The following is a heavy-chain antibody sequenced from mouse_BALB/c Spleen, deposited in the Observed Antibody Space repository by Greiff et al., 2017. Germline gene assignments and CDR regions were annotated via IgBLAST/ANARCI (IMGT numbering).Heavy chain of an antibody. CDR3: ARDRVYYGNSNWYFDV. CDR1: GFTFSSYG. Sequence: EVMLVESGGGLVQPGGSLKLSCAASGFTFSSYGMSWVRQTPDKRLELVATINSNGGSTYYPDSVKGRFTISRDNAKNTLYLQMSSLKSEDTAMYYCARDRVYYGNSNWYFDVWGAGTTVTVSS. J-gene: IGHJ1*01. CDR2: INSNGGST. V-gene: IGHV5-6-3*01. D-gene: IGHD2-1*01.